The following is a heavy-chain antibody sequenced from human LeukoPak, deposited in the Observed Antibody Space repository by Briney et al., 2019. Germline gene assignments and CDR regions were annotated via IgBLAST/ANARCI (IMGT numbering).Heavy chain of an antibody. V-gene: IGHV4-31*03. CDR3: ARVGHKLRFDP. Sequence: SETLSLTCTVSGGSISSGGYYWSWIRQHPGKGLEWIGYIYYSGSTYYNPSLKSRVTISVDRSKNQFSLKLSSVTAADTAVYYCARVGHKLRFDPWGQGTLVTVSS. CDR1: GGSISSGGYY. J-gene: IGHJ5*02. CDR2: IYYSGST. D-gene: IGHD2-21*01.